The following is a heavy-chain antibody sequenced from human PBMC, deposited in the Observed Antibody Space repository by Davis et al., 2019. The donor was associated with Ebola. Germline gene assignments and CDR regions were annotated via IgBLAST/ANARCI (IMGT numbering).Heavy chain of an antibody. CDR1: GYTFSSHG. CDR3: ARGPGESSGYYYFY. Sequence: AASVKVSCKASGYTFSSHGINWVRQAPGQGLEWMGWISPYNGNTNYAQKFQGRVTITADESTSTAYMDLSSLRSEDTAVYYCARGPGESSGYYYFYWGQGTLVTVSS. CDR2: ISPYNGNT. J-gene: IGHJ4*02. V-gene: IGHV1-18*04. D-gene: IGHD3-22*01.